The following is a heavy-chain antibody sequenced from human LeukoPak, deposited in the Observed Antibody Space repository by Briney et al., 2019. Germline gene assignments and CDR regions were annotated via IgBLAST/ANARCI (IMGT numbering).Heavy chain of an antibody. Sequence: GESLKISCKGSGYSFTNYWIGWVRQMPGKGLEWMGIIYPGDSNTRYSPSFQGQVTISADKSIPTAYLQWSTLKASDTAMFYCARGPYCSSINCYSPYYYYYMDVWGRGTTVTVS. D-gene: IGHD2-2*01. V-gene: IGHV5-51*01. CDR2: IYPGDSNT. CDR3: ARGPYCSSINCYSPYYYYYMDV. J-gene: IGHJ6*03. CDR1: GYSFTNYW.